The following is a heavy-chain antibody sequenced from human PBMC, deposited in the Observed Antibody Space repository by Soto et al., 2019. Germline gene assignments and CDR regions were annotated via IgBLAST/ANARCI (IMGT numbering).Heavy chain of an antibody. CDR2: ISGSGGVT. CDR1: GFTFKNYD. CDR3: AKNRQFRSYYESAGHYDN. V-gene: IGHV3-23*01. D-gene: IGHD3-10*01. Sequence: EVELLESGGGLVQPGGSLRLSCVASGFTFKNYDMRWIRQAPGKGLEWVSGISGSGGVTYYADSVKGRFTISRDNSKNTPYLQMNSLRPEDTAIYYCAKNRQFRSYYESAGHYDNWGQGTLVTVSS. J-gene: IGHJ4*02.